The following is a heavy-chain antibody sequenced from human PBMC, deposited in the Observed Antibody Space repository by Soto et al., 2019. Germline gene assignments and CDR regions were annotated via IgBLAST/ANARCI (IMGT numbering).Heavy chain of an antibody. CDR1: GFTFSSYS. Sequence: GGSLRLSCAASGFTFSSYSMNWVRQAPGKGLEWVSSISSSSSYIYYADSVKGRFTISRDNAKNSLYLQMNSLRAEDTAVYYCARNGIAVPGVDYWGQGTLVTVSS. CDR2: ISSSSSYI. D-gene: IGHD6-19*01. J-gene: IGHJ4*02. CDR3: ARNGIAVPGVDY. V-gene: IGHV3-21*01.